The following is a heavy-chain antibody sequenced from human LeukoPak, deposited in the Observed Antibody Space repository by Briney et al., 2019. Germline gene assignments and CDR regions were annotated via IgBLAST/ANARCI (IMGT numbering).Heavy chain of an antibody. Sequence: GSLRLSCAASGFTFSSYEMNWVRQAPGKGLEWIGEIYHSGSTNYNPSLKSRVTISVDKSKNQFSLKLSSVTAADTAVYYCASRITYSSSWYFDYWGQGTLVTVSS. CDR3: ASRITYSSSWYFDY. J-gene: IGHJ4*02. CDR2: IYHSGST. CDR1: GFTFSSYEM. V-gene: IGHV4-4*02. D-gene: IGHD6-13*01.